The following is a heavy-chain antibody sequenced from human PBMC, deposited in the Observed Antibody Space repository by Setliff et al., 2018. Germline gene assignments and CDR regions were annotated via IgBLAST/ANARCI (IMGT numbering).Heavy chain of an antibody. V-gene: IGHV3-20*04. D-gene: IGHD3-16*01. J-gene: IGHJ4*02. CDR3: ARVGAEMSTIGHLGLDY. CDR2: INWNGDST. CDR1: GFTFDDYG. Sequence: RPGGSLRLSCTASGFTFDDYGMNWVRQAPGKGLEWISGINWNGDSTGYADSMKGRFTISRDNAKNSLYLQMNSLTADDTALYYCARVGAEMSTIGHLGLDYWGPGTLVTVSS.